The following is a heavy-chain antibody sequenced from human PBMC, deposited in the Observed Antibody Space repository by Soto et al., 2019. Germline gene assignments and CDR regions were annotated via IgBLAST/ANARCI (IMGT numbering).Heavy chain of an antibody. CDR1: GYTFSNYA. Sequence: QVQLVQSGADLKKPGASVQVSCKSSGYTFSNYAINWVRQAPGQGLEWMGWISSYNSYNGDTKYARMLQDRLTMTIDTSTATAYMELRSLRSDDTAVYYCARSELERGEVGYYGMDVWGQGTTVTVSS. CDR2: ISSYNSYNGDT. D-gene: IGHD3-16*01. CDR3: ARSELERGEVGYYGMDV. J-gene: IGHJ6*02. V-gene: IGHV1-18*04.